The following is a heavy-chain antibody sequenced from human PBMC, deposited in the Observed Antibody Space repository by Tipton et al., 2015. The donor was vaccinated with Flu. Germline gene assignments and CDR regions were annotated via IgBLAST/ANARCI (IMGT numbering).Heavy chain of an antibody. V-gene: IGHV4-38-2*01. Sequence: TLSLTCSVSGDSIGYPYYWGWIRQPPGKGLEWIGNIHRSGNAYYSPSLRSRVTISADPSQNQLSLKLSSVTAADTAVYYCARNYGAYSGILDSWGQGTLVTVSS. J-gene: IGHJ4*02. CDR2: IHRSGNA. CDR1: GDSIGYPYY. CDR3: ARNYGAYSGILDS. D-gene: IGHD4-17*01.